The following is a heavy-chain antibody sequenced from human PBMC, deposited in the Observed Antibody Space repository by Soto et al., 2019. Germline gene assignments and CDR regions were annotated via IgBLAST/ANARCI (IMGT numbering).Heavy chain of an antibody. Sequence: QVQLVQSGAEVKKPGASVKVSCKASGYTFTRYGISWVRQAPGQGLEWMGWISAYNGNTNYAQKLQGRVTMTTNTSTSTAYMKLRSLRSDDTAVYYCVVAAQPYYFDYWGQGTLVTVSS. V-gene: IGHV1-18*01. J-gene: IGHJ4*02. CDR3: VVAAQPYYFDY. CDR1: GYTFTRYG. D-gene: IGHD2-15*01. CDR2: ISAYNGNT.